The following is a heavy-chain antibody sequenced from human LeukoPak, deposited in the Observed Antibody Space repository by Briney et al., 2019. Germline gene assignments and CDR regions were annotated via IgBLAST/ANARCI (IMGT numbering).Heavy chain of an antibody. J-gene: IGHJ3*02. V-gene: IGHV3-53*01. CDR3: ARAHTGEYWGGDCYPRAFDI. CDR2: IYSGGST. CDR1: GFTVSSNY. D-gene: IGHD2-21*02. Sequence: GGSLRLSCAASGFTVSSNYMSWVRQAPGKGLEWVSVIYSGGSTYYADSVKGRFTISRDNSKNTLYLQMNSLRAEDTAVYYCARAHTGEYWGGDCYPRAFDIWGQGTMVTVSS.